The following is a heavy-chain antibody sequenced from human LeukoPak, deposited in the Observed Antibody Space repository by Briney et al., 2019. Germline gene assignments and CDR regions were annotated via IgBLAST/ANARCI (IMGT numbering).Heavy chain of an antibody. CDR3: ARRGAMVRGVVNWFDP. V-gene: IGHV1-18*04. J-gene: IGHJ5*02. CDR2: NSAYNGNT. D-gene: IGHD3-10*01. CDR1: GYTFTGYY. Sequence: ASVKVSCKASGYTFTGYYMHWVRQAPGQGLEWMGWNSAYNGNTNYAQKLQGRVTMTTDTSTSTAYMELRSLRSDDTAVYYCARRGAMVRGVVNWFDPWGQGTLVTVSS.